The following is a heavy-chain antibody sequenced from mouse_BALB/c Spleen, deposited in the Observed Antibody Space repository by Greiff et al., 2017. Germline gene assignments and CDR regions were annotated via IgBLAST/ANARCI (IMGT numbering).Heavy chain of an antibody. CDR1: GFTFSSYT. J-gene: IGHJ3*01. CDR2: ISNGGGST. Sequence: EVQGVESGGGLVQPGGSLKLSCAASGFTFSSYTMSWVRQTPEKRLEWVAYISNGGGSTYYPDTVKGRFTISRDNAKNTLYLQMSSLKSEDTAMYYCASLHYYGSSYGGFAYWGQGTLVTVSA. CDR3: ASLHYYGSSYGGFAY. V-gene: IGHV5-12-2*01. D-gene: IGHD1-1*01.